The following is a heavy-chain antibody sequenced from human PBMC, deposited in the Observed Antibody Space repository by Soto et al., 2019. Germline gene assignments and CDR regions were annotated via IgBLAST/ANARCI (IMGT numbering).Heavy chain of an antibody. D-gene: IGHD5-18*01. CDR3: ARDDGYSYGLYYYYGMDV. CDR1: GYTFTSYA. V-gene: IGHV1-3*01. CDR2: INAGNGNT. Sequence: GASVKVSCKASGYTFTSYAMHWVRQAPGQRLEWMGWINAGNGNTKYSQKFQGRVTITRDTSASTAHMELSSLRSEDTAVYYCARDDGYSYGLYYYYGMDVWGQGTTVTVSS. J-gene: IGHJ6*02.